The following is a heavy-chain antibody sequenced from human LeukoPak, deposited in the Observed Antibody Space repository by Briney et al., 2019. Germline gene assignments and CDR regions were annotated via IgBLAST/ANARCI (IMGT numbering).Heavy chain of an antibody. V-gene: IGHV4-39*01. J-gene: IGHJ4*02. CDR1: GGSISSSSYY. CDR3: ARLCGGDCDSLFDY. CDR2: IYYSGST. D-gene: IGHD2-21*01. Sequence: PSETLSLTCTVSGGSISSSSYYWGWIRQPPGKGLEWIGSIYYSGSTYYNPSLKSRVTISVDTSKNQFSLKLSSVTAADTAVYYCARLCGGDCDSLFDYWGQGTLVTVSS.